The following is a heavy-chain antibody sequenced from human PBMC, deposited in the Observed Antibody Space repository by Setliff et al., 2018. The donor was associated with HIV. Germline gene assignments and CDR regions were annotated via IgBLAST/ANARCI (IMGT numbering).Heavy chain of an antibody. Sequence: PSETLSLTCTVTGGSIGSGSFYWRCIRQPAGKGLECVGHMRSSGSTNHNPSLKSRVTISVDTSKNHFSLRLSSVTAADTAVYYCARQGAVTGHSFDYWGQGALVTVSS. CDR3: ARQGAVTGHSFDY. D-gene: IGHD6-19*01. CDR2: MRSSGST. CDR1: GGSIGSGSFY. V-gene: IGHV4-61*09. J-gene: IGHJ4*02.